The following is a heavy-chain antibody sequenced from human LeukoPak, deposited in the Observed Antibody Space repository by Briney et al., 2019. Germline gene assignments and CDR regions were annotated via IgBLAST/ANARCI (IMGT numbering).Heavy chain of an antibody. Sequence: GGSLRLSCAASGFTFTTYSMNWVRQAPGKGLKWVAYISTSSSSIYYADSVKGRFTVSRDNAKNSLYLQMNSLRDEDTAVYYCARTPYISNWFFFDYWGQGTLVTVSS. CDR2: ISTSSSSI. V-gene: IGHV3-48*02. CDR1: GFTFTTYS. D-gene: IGHD6-13*01. J-gene: IGHJ4*02. CDR3: ARTPYISNWFFFDY.